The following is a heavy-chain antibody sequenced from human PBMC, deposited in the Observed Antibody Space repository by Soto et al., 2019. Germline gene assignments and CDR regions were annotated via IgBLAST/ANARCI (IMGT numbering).Heavy chain of an antibody. V-gene: IGHV1-69*04. CDR3: ARDRAGRHCSSTSCYASFDF. CDR2: IIPILGIA. J-gene: IGHJ4*02. CDR1: GGTFSSYT. D-gene: IGHD2-2*01. Sequence: SVKVSCKASGGTFSSYTISWVRQAPGQGLEWMGRIIPILGIANYAQKFQGRVTITADKSTSTAYMELSSLRSEDTAVYYCARDRAGRHCSSTSCYASFDFWGQGTLVTVSS.